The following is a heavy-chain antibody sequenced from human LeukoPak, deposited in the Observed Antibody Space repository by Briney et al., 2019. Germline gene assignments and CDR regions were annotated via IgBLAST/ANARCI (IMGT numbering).Heavy chain of an antibody. V-gene: IGHV1-69*04. CDR2: IIPILGIA. J-gene: IGHJ6*02. CDR3: ARKVPTGGGGYDYYYYYGMDV. CDR1: GGTFSSYA. D-gene: IGHD5-12*01. Sequence: GASVKVSCKASGGTFSSYAISWVRQAPGQGLEWMGRIIPILGIANYAQKFQGRVTITADKSTSTAYMELSSLRSEDTAVYYCARKVPTGGGGYDYYYYYGMDVWGQGTTVTVSS.